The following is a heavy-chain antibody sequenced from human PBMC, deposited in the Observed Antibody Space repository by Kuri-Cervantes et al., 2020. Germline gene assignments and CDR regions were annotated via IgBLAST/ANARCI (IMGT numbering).Heavy chain of an antibody. J-gene: IGHJ3*02. D-gene: IGHD3-10*01. V-gene: IGHV3-20*04. CDR2: IKWNGGST. CDR3: AKTGEGYAFDI. Sequence: GGSLRLSCAASGFTFSSYAMSWVRQAPGKGLEWVSGIKWNGGSTGYVDSVKGRFTISRDNAKNSLYLQMNSLRAEDTALYYCAKTGEGYAFDIWGQGTMVTVSS. CDR1: GFTFSSYA.